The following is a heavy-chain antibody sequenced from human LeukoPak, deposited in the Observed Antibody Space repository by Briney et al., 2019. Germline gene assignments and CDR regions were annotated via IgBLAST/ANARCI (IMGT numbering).Heavy chain of an antibody. V-gene: IGHV4-34*01. CDR2: INHSGST. CDR3: AREDYYNSGGYYLDY. CDR1: GGSFSGYY. Sequence: SETLSLTCAVYGGSFSGYYWSWIRQPPGKGLEWIGEINHSGSTHYNPSLKSRVTISVDTSKNQFSLKLTSVTAADTAVYYCAREDYYNSGGYYLDYWGQGTLVTVSS. J-gene: IGHJ4*02. D-gene: IGHD3-22*01.